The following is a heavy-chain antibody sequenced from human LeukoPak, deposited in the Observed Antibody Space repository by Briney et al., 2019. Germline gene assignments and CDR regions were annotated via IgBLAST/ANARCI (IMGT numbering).Heavy chain of an antibody. V-gene: IGHV1-24*01. Sequence: ASVKVSCKVSGDTLIELSMHWVRQAPGKGLEWMGGFDPEDGETIYAQKFQGRVTMTEDTSTDTAYMELSSLRSEDTAVYYCATPRPAAMSGYYHYGMDVWGKGTTVTVSS. CDR1: GDTLIELS. CDR3: ATPRPAAMSGYYHYGMDV. CDR2: FDPEDGET. D-gene: IGHD2-2*01. J-gene: IGHJ6*04.